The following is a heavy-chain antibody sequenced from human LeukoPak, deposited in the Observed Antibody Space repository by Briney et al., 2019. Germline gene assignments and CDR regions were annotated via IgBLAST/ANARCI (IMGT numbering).Heavy chain of an antibody. CDR1: GGSISSYY. D-gene: IGHD3-10*01. V-gene: IGHV4-59*01. J-gene: IGHJ6*02. Sequence: SETLSLTCTVSGGSISSYYWSWIRQPPGKGLEWIGYIYYSGSTNYNPSLKGRVTISVDTSKNQFSLKLSSVTAADTAVYYCARDLTYYYGSGSYYKRPLSYYGMDVWGQGTTVTVSS. CDR2: IYYSGST. CDR3: ARDLTYYYGSGSYYKRPLSYYGMDV.